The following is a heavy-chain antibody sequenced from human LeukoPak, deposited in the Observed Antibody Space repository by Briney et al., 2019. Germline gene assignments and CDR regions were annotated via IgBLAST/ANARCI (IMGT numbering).Heavy chain of an antibody. CDR2: ISGYNGDT. CDR1: GYTFTSYG. CDR3: ARDGATAGQFDY. J-gene: IGHJ4*02. V-gene: IGHV1-18*04. D-gene: IGHD6-13*01. Sequence: GGLVKVSCKASGYTFTSYGISWVRQAPGQGLEWMGWISGYNGDTKYAHNFQGRVTMTIDTSTSTAYMELRSLRSDDTAVYYCARDGATAGQFDYWGQGTLVTVPS.